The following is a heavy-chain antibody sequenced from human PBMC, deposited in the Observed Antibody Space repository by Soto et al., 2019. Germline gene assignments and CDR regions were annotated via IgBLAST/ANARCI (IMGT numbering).Heavy chain of an antibody. D-gene: IGHD5-12*01. Sequence: ASVKVSCKASGYSFTSYGISWVRQAPGQGLEWMGWISVNNGNTDYAQKFQGRVTMTTDTSTSTAYMELRSLRSDDTAVYYCATSYDSGFDPWGQGTLVTGSS. V-gene: IGHV1-18*04. CDR2: ISVNNGNT. CDR1: GYSFTSYG. J-gene: IGHJ5*02. CDR3: ATSYDSGFDP.